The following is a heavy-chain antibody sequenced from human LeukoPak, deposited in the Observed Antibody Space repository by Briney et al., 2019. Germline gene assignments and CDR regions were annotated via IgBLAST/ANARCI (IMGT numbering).Heavy chain of an antibody. CDR1: GYTFTSYA. CDR3: ARVTDTYGDYDAFDI. Sequence: ASVKVSCKASGYTFTSYAMNWVRQAPGQGLEWMGWISTNTGNPTYAQGFTGRFVFSLDTSVSTAYLQISSLKAEDTAVYYCARVTDTYGDYDAFDIWGQGTMVTVSS. D-gene: IGHD4-17*01. CDR2: ISTNTGNP. J-gene: IGHJ3*02. V-gene: IGHV7-4-1*02.